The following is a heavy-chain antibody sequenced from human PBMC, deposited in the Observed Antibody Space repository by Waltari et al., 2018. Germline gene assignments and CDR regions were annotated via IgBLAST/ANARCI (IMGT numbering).Heavy chain of an antibody. Sequence: QVQLQESGPGLVKPSQTLSLTCTVSGGSISSGSYYWSWIRQPAGKGLEWIGRIYTSGSTNYNPSLKSRVTISVDTSKNQLSLKLSSVTAADTAVYYCARDLSYSSSWPYFDYWGQGTLVTVSS. J-gene: IGHJ4*02. CDR2: IYTSGST. CDR3: ARDLSYSSSWPYFDY. V-gene: IGHV4-61*02. D-gene: IGHD6-13*01. CDR1: GGSISSGSYY.